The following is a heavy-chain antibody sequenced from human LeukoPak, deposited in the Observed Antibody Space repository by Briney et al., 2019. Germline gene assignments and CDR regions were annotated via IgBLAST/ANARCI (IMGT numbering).Heavy chain of an antibody. J-gene: IGHJ4*02. V-gene: IGHV1-2*02. CDR1: GYTFTGYY. CDR3: AREFEGRYNWNDDFDY. CDR2: INPNSGGT. D-gene: IGHD1-1*01. Sequence: ASVKVSCKASGYTFTGYYVHWVRQAPGQGLEWMGWINPNSGGTNYAQKFQGRVTMTRDTSISTAYMELSRLRSDDTAVYYCAREFEGRYNWNDDFDYWGQGTLVTVSS.